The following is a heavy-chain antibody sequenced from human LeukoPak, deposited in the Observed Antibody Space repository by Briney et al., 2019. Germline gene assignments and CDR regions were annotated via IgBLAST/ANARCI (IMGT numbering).Heavy chain of an antibody. CDR2: IYSGGST. CDR3: ARDIAASYSSSWYVLY. J-gene: IGHJ4*02. Sequence: GGSPRLSCAASGFTVSSNYMSWVRQAPGKGLEWVSVIYSGGSTYYADSVKGRFTISRDNSKNTLYLQMNSLRAEDTAVYYCARDIAASYSSSWYVLYWGQGTLVTVSS. CDR1: GFTVSSNY. V-gene: IGHV3-66*02. D-gene: IGHD6-13*01.